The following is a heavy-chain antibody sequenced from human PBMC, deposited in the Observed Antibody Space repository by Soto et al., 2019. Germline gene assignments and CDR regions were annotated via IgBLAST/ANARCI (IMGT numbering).Heavy chain of an antibody. V-gene: IGHV3-23*01. J-gene: IGHJ4*02. CDR3: AKRLQRWPQLGY. CDR1: GFSFSNYA. D-gene: IGHD5-18*01. Sequence: GGSLRLSCAASGFSFSNYAMNWVRQAPGKGLEWVSGISGGGGGTYYADSVKGRFTISGDNSKNTLYLQMNSLRAEDTAVYYCAKRLQRWPQLGYWGQGTLVTVSS. CDR2: ISGGGGGT.